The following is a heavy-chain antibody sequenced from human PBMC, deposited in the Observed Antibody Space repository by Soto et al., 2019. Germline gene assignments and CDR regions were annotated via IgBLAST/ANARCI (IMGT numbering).Heavy chain of an antibody. CDR1: GGTFSSYA. CDR3: AHSSSPAYYFDY. Sequence: VKVSCKASGGTFSSYAISWVRQAPGQGLEWMGGIIPIFGTANYAQKFQGRVTITADESTSTAYMELSSLRSEDTAVYYCAHSSSPAYYFDYWGQGTLVTVSS. V-gene: IGHV1-69*13. D-gene: IGHD6-6*01. J-gene: IGHJ4*02. CDR2: IIPIFGTA.